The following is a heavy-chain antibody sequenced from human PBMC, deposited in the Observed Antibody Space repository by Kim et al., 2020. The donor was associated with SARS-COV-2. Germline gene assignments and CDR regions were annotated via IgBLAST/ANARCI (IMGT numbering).Heavy chain of an antibody. Sequence: SETLSLTCAVYGGSFSGYNWCWICQRQGPGMEWIGEINNSGSTNYNSSLTSRVTISVDTSKNKFSLTLSPVTAADTAVYYCASTCSSTSCYASSYYYGMDVWGEGTTGTVSS. J-gene: IGHJ6*04. CDR3: ASTCSSTSCYASSYYYGMDV. V-gene: IGHV4-34*01. D-gene: IGHD2-2*01. CDR1: GGSFSGYN. CDR2: INNSGST.